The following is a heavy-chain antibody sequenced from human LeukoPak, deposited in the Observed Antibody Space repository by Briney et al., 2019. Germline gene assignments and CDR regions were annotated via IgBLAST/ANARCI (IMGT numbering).Heavy chain of an antibody. Sequence: ASVKVSCKASGYTFTGYYMHWVRQATGQGLEWMGWINPNTAGTNNAQKFQGRVTMTGGTSISTAYMELNRLTSDDTAVYYCARTHSSGWYWGYFDYWGQGTLVTVSS. CDR2: INPNTAGT. CDR3: ARTHSSGWYWGYFDY. V-gene: IGHV1-2*02. CDR1: GYTFTGYY. J-gene: IGHJ4*02. D-gene: IGHD6-19*01.